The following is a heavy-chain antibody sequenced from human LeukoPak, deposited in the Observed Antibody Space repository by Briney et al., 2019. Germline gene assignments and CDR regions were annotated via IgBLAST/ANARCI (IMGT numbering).Heavy chain of an antibody. CDR3: ARQYITGLIVVVPAASDDY. V-gene: IGHV4-39*01. Sequence: SETLSLTCTVSGGSISSSSYYWGWIRQPPGKGLEWIGSIYYSGSTYYNPSLKSRVTISVDTSKNQFSLKLSSVTAADTAVYYCARQYITGLIVVVPAASDDYWGQGTLVTVSS. CDR1: GGSISSSSYY. CDR2: IYYSGST. J-gene: IGHJ4*02. D-gene: IGHD2-2*01.